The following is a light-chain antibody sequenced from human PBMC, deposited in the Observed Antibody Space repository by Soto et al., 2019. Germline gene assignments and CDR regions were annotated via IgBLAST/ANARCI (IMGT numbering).Light chain of an antibody. V-gene: IGKV3-20*01. J-gene: IGKJ1*01. CDR2: GAS. Sequence: EMWLTQSPGTLSLSPGERATLSCRASQSVSSRNLAWYQQKSGQAPRLLIYGASSRAIHTPDRFSGSGSGTDFTLTISGLEPEDFAVYYCQHFGNSLWTFGQGTKVDIK. CDR1: QSVSSRN. CDR3: QHFGNSLWT.